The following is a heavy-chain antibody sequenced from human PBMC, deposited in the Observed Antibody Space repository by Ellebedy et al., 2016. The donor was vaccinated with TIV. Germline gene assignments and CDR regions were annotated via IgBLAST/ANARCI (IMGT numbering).Heavy chain of an antibody. D-gene: IGHD6-13*01. CDR2: ITGGGTESSV. CDR1: GFTFSSYS. J-gene: IGHJ4*02. Sequence: GESLKISCAASGFTFSSYSMNWVRQAPGKGLEWVSHITGGGTESSVYYADSVKGRFTTSRDNAGNSLYLQMNSLRAEDTAVYYCARLGVIAAAGASDYWGQGTLVIVSS. V-gene: IGHV3-48*04. CDR3: ARLGVIAAAGASDY.